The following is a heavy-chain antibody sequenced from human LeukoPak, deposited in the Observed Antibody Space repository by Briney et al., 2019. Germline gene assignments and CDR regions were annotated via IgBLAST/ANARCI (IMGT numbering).Heavy chain of an antibody. Sequence: QPGGSLRLSCAASGFSVSNYYMSWVRQPPGKGLEWVSAMYTGGGRYYGDSVKGRFTISRDNSKNTVFLQMNSLRVEDTALYYCTRGQSYCGADCYSDWGQGTLVTVSS. V-gene: IGHV3-66*01. CDR1: GFSVSNYY. D-gene: IGHD2-21*02. CDR2: MYTGGGR. J-gene: IGHJ4*02. CDR3: TRGQSYCGADCYSD.